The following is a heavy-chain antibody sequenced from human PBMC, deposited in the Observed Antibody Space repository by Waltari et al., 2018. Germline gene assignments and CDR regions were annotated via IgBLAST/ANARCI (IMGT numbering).Heavy chain of an antibody. CDR2: ISYDGSNK. CDR1: GFTFSSYC. D-gene: IGHD6-6*01. Sequence: QVQLVESGGGVVQPGRSLRLSCAASGFTFSSYCMRWVRHAPGTGLEWVAVISYDGSNKYYADSVKGRFTISRDNSKNTLYLQMNSLRAEDTAVYYCARGPRPEYSNVAGYMDVWGKGTTVTISS. J-gene: IGHJ6*03. V-gene: IGHV3-30*03. CDR3: ARGPRPEYSNVAGYMDV.